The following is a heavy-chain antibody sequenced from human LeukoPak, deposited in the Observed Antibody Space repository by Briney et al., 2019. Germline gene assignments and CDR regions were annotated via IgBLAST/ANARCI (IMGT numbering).Heavy chain of an antibody. J-gene: IGHJ6*04. CDR3: ARVGGYCSSTSCPNYYYYGMDV. V-gene: IGHV4-34*01. CDR2: INHSGST. CDR1: GGSFSGYY. D-gene: IGHD2-2*01. Sequence: SETLSLTCALYGGSFSGYYWSWIRQPPGKGLEWIGEINHSGSTNYNPSLKSRVTISVDTSKNQFSLKLSSVTAADTAVYYCARVGGYCSSTSCPNYYYYGMDVWGKGTTVTVSS.